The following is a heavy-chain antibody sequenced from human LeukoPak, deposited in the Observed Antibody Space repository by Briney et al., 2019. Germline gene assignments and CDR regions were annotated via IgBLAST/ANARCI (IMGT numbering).Heavy chain of an antibody. Sequence: SETLSLTCTVSGGSISSYYWSWIRQPPGKGLEWIGYIYYSGSTNYNPSLTSRVTISVDTSKNPFSLKLSSLTAADTAVYYCASTYYDILTGYYKGWFDPWGQGTLVTVSS. J-gene: IGHJ5*02. CDR3: ASTYYDILTGYYKGWFDP. CDR1: GGSISSYY. D-gene: IGHD3-9*01. CDR2: IYYSGST. V-gene: IGHV4-59*01.